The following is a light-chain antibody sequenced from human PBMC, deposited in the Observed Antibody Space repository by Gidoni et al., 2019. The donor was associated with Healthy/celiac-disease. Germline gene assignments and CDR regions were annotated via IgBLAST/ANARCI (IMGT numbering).Light chain of an antibody. CDR1: QSVSSY. Sequence: EIVLTQSPATLSLSPGATATLSCRASQSVSSYLAWYQQKPGRAHRLLIYDASNRATGIPARFSGGESGTVFTLTISSLEPEDLAVYYCQQRSNWPSITFGQGTRLEIK. CDR3: QQRSNWPSIT. J-gene: IGKJ5*01. CDR2: DAS. V-gene: IGKV3-11*01.